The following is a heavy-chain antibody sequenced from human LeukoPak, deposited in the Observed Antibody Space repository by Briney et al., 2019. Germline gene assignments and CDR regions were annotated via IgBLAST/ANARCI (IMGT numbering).Heavy chain of an antibody. CDR2: IGDRGNT. CDR1: GFTFSTYA. J-gene: IGHJ4*02. D-gene: IGHD3-22*01. V-gene: IGHV3-23*01. Sequence: GGSLRLSCAASGFTFSTYAMTWVRQAPGKGLECVSGIGDRGNTYYADSVKGRFTISRDNSKNTLYLQMNSLRAGDTAIYYCANYYDTRGHIVPYWGQGTLVTVSS. CDR3: ANYYDTRGHIVPY.